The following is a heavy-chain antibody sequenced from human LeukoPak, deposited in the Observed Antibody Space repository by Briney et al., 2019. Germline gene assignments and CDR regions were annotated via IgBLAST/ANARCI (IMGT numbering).Heavy chain of an antibody. CDR3: ARVTLQYYDFWSGFNYYYGMDV. V-gene: IGHV4-34*01. CDR1: GGSISSYY. D-gene: IGHD3-3*01. Sequence: SETLSLTCTVSGGSISSYYWSWIRQPPGKGLEWIGEINHSGSTNYNPSLKSRVTISVDTSKNQFSLKLSSVTAADTAVYYCARVTLQYYDFWSGFNYYYGMDVWGQGTTVTVSS. J-gene: IGHJ6*02. CDR2: INHSGST.